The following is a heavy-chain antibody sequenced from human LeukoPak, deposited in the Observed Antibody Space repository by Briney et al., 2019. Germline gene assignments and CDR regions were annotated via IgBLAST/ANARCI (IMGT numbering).Heavy chain of an antibody. CDR3: ARERGGNSPFDS. V-gene: IGHV1-2*02. J-gene: IGHJ4*02. CDR1: GGTFSSYA. D-gene: IGHD4-23*01. CDR2: INPNSSVT. Sequence: ASVKVSCKASGGTFSSYAISWVRQAPGQGLEWMGWINPNSSVTHYAQRFQGRVTMTRDTSISAAYMELSWLTSDDTAVYYCARERGGNSPFDSWGQGTLVTVSS.